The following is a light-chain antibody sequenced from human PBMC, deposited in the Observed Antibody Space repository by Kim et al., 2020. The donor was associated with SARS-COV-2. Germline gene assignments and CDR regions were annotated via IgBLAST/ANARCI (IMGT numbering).Light chain of an antibody. Sequence: SPGQGATRSCRASESVSSGKVAWYQQKPGQAPRLLIYGTSSRATGIPDRLSGGGSGTDFTLTISRLEPEYFAVYHCLQYADLPDTFGQGTKVDI. CDR2: GTS. CDR1: ESVSSGK. V-gene: IGKV3-20*01. J-gene: IGKJ2*01. CDR3: LQYADLPDT.